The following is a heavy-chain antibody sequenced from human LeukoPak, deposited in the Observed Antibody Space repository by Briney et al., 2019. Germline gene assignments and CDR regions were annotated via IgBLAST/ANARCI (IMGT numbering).Heavy chain of an antibody. V-gene: IGHV1-8*01. Sequence: ASVKVSCKASGYTFTSYDINWVRQATGQGLEWMGRMNPNSGNTGYAQKFQGRVTMTRNTSISTAYMELSSLRSEDTAVYYCARGPPSSTSQEGYYYYYMDVWGKGTTVTVSS. CDR2: MNPNSGNT. CDR3: ARGPPSSTSQEGYYYYYMDV. CDR1: GYTFTSYD. J-gene: IGHJ6*03. D-gene: IGHD2-2*01.